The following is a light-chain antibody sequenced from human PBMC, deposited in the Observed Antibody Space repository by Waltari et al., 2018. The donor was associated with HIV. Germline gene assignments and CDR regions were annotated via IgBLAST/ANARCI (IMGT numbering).Light chain of an antibody. V-gene: IGLV2-11*01. CDR1: SRDVGDYNY. Sequence: QSALTQPRSVSGSPGQSVTISCTGTSRDVGDYNYVSWYQQHTGKAPKLMIFDVNKRPSGVPDRFSGSKCGNTASLTISGIQSEDEADYYCFSYADDYTWVFGGGTKLTVL. CDR2: DVN. J-gene: IGLJ3*02. CDR3: FSYADDYTWV.